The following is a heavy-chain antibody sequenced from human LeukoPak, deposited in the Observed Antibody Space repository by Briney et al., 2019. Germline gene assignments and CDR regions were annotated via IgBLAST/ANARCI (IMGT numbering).Heavy chain of an antibody. J-gene: IGHJ4*02. Sequence: PGGSLRLSCAASGFTFSSCSMNWVRQAPGKGLEWVPSISSSSSYIYYADSVKGRFTISRDNAKNSLYLQMNSLRAEDTAVYYCARENYGDSEPFDYWGQGTLVTVSS. D-gene: IGHD4-17*01. CDR2: ISSSSSYI. CDR1: GFTFSSCS. CDR3: ARENYGDSEPFDY. V-gene: IGHV3-21*01.